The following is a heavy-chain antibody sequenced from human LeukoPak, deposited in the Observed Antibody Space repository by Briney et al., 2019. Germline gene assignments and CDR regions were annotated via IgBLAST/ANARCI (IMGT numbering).Heavy chain of an antibody. CDR3: ARDHSSSWYFSRQYYYMDV. J-gene: IGHJ6*03. CDR1: GFTFSSHW. V-gene: IGHV3-7*01. Sequence: HPGGSLRLSCAASGFTFSSHWMSWVRQAPGKGLEWVANIKQDGSEKYYVDSVKGRFTISRDNAKNSPYLQMNSLRAEDTAVYYCARDHSSSWYFSRQYYYMDVWGKGTTVTVSS. CDR2: IKQDGSEK. D-gene: IGHD6-13*01.